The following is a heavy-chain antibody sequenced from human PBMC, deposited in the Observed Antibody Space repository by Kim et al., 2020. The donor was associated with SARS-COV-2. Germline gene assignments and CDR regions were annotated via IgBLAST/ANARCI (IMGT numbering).Heavy chain of an antibody. Sequence: GGSLRLSCAASGFTFNDYAMPWVRQAPGKGLEWVSDISWNSGTIDYADSVKGRFTISRDNAKNSLYLQMNSLRAEDTAFYYCAKNSVYYYAFDYWGQGTLVTVSS. V-gene: IGHV3-9*01. CDR2: ISWNSGTI. CDR3: AKNSVYYYAFDY. D-gene: IGHD3-16*01. J-gene: IGHJ4*02. CDR1: GFTFNDYA.